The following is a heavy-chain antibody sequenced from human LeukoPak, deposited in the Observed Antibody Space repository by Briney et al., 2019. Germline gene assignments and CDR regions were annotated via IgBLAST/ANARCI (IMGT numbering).Heavy chain of an antibody. CDR3: ARTVVGATTAAFDI. Sequence: KTGGSLRLSCAASGFTFSSYWMNWVRQAPGKGLEWVSIISSSSSYIYYADSVKGRFTISRDNAKNSLYLQMNSLRAEDTAVYYCARTVVGATTAAFDIWGQGTMVTVSS. V-gene: IGHV3-21*01. D-gene: IGHD1-26*01. J-gene: IGHJ3*02. CDR2: ISSSSSYI. CDR1: GFTFSSYW.